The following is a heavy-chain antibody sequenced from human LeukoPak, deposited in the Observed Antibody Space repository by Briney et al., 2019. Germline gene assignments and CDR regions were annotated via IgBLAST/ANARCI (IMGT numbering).Heavy chain of an antibody. CDR1: GFTVSSNY. CDR2: IYSGGST. J-gene: IGHJ4*02. CDR3: AREAGDFDWWHYFDY. D-gene: IGHD3-9*01. Sequence: GGSLRLSCAASGFTVSSNYMSWVRQAPGKGLEWVSVIYSGGSTYYADSVKSRFTISRDNSKNTLYLQMNSLRAEDTAVYYCAREAGDFDWWHYFDYWGQGTLVTVSS. V-gene: IGHV3-53*01.